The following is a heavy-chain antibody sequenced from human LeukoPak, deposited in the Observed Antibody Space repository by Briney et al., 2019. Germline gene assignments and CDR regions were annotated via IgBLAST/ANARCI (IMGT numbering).Heavy chain of an antibody. CDR3: ARVVTMVRGVIITCWFDP. CDR2: ITAYNGNT. CDR1: GYTFTSYG. D-gene: IGHD3-10*01. Sequence: ASVKGSCKASGYTFTSYGISWVRQAPGQGLEWMGWITAYNGNTNYAQKLLGRVTMTTDTSNSTAYIELRSLISDDTAVYYCARVVTMVRGVIITCWFDPWGQGTLVTVSS. V-gene: IGHV1-18*01. J-gene: IGHJ5*02.